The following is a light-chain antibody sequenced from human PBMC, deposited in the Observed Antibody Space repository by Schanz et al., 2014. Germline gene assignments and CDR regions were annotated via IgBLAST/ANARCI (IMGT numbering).Light chain of an antibody. CDR1: QSLLHSNGYNY. CDR3: MQALQTPFT. Sequence: DIVMTQSPLSLPVPPGEPASISCRSSQSLLHSNGYNYLDWYLQKPGQSPQLLIYYRASGVPDRFSGSGSGTDFTLKISRVEAEDVGVYYCMQALQTPFTFGQGTRLEIK. J-gene: IGKJ5*01. V-gene: IGKV2-28*01.